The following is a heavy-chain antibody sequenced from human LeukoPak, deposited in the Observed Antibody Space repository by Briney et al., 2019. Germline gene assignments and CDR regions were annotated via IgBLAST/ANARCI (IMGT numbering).Heavy chain of an antibody. D-gene: IGHD2-2*02. CDR1: VGSISSGNW. J-gene: IGHJ6*02. CDR2: VYHNGTP. Sequence: PSEALSLTCAVSVGSISSGNWWSWVRQSPGKGLEWIGEVYHNGTPNCNPSLKSRVTISADTFKNHFSLKLTSVTAADTAVYYCATAPILRGEAGEQYKYGMDVWGQGTTVTVSS. CDR3: ATAPILRGEAGEQYKYGMDV. V-gene: IGHV4-4*02.